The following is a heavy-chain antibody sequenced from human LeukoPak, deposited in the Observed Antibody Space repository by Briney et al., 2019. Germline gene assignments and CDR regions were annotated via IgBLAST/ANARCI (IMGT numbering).Heavy chain of an antibody. CDR2: ISYDGSNK. CDR3: AKGAYDHSNYCDY. D-gene: IGHD4-11*01. CDR1: GFTFSSYA. Sequence: GRSLRLSCAASGFTFSSYAMHWVRQAPGKGLEWVAVISYDGSNKYYADSVKGRFTISRDNSKNTLYLQMNSLRPEDTAVYYCAKGAYDHSNYCDYRGQGTLVTVSS. J-gene: IGHJ4*02. V-gene: IGHV3-30-3*01.